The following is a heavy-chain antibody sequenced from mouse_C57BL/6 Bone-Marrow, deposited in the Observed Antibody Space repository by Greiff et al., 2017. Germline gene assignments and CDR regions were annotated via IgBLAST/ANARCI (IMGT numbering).Heavy chain of an antibody. Sequence: EVKLVESGGGLVQPKGSLKLSCAASGFTFNTYAMHWVRQAPGKGLEWVARIRSKSSNYATYYADSVKDRFTISRDASQSMLYLQMNNLKTEDTAMYYCVRDSPLLNYGSSQDYWGQGTSVTVSS. CDR3: VRDSPLLNYGSSQDY. V-gene: IGHV10-3*01. D-gene: IGHD1-1*01. CDR1: GFTFNTYA. CDR2: IRSKSSNYAT. J-gene: IGHJ4*01.